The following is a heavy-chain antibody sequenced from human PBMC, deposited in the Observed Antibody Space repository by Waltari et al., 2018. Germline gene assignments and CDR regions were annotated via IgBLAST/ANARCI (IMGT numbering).Heavy chain of an antibody. Sequence: QVQLQESGPRLVKPSETLSLTCSVSGFSISTGYYWGWIRQPPGKGLEWIGSIYHSGSTYHNPSVKSRVTISVDKSKNQFSLNLSSVTAADTAVYYCARGGPSEYFEHWGQGTLLTVSS. CDR2: IYHSGST. CDR1: GFSISTGYY. V-gene: IGHV4-38-2*02. CDR3: ARGGPSEYFEH. J-gene: IGHJ1*01.